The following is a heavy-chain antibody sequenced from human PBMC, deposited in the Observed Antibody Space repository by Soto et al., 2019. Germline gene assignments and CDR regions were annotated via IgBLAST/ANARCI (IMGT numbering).Heavy chain of an antibody. D-gene: IGHD6-19*01. CDR3: ARETGYSSGWRQDY. Sequence: GGSLRLSCSASGFTFSSYAMHWVRQAPGKGLEYVSAISSNGGSTYYADSVKGRFTISRDNSKNTLYLQMNSLRVEDTAVYYCARETGYSSGWRQDYWGQGTLVTVSS. CDR1: GFTFSSYA. CDR2: ISSNGGST. J-gene: IGHJ4*02. V-gene: IGHV3-64*04.